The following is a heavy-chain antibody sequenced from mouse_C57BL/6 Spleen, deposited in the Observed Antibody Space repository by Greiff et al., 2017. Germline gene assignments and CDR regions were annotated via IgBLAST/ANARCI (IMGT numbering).Heavy chain of an antibody. V-gene: IGHV10-1*01. Sequence: EVKLVESGGGLVQPKGSLKLSCAASGFSFNTYAMNWVRQAPGKGLEWVARIRSKSNNYATYYADSVKDRFTISRDDSESMLYLQMNNLKTEDTAMDYCVSPMYEYVAWFANWGQGTRVTVSA. CDR2: IRSKSNNYAT. D-gene: IGHD2-4*01. J-gene: IGHJ3*01. CDR3: VSPMYEYVAWFAN. CDR1: GFSFNTYA.